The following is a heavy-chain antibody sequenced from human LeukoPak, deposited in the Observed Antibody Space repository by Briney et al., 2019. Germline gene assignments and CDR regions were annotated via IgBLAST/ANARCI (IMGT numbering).Heavy chain of an antibody. CDR3: ARDGERYEGLLEGY. CDR1: GFSFSDYY. Sequence: PGGSLRLSCAASGFSFSDYYMSWIRQAPGKGLEWVSSISSSSSYIYYADSVKGRFTISRDNAKNSLYLQTNSLRAEDTAVYYCARDGERYEGLLEGYWGQGTLVTVSS. V-gene: IGHV3-11*06. J-gene: IGHJ4*02. CDR2: ISSSSSYI. D-gene: IGHD2-21*01.